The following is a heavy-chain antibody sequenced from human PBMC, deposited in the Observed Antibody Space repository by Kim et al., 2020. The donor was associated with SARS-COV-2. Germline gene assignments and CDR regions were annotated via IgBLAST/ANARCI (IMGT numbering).Heavy chain of an antibody. CDR3: AKDYPTEIVHSVLDY. V-gene: IGHV3-23*01. J-gene: IGHJ4*02. D-gene: IGHD6-6*01. Sequence: DSVKGRFTISRDNSKNTLYLQMNSLRAEDTAVYYCAKDYPTEIVHSVLDYWGQGTLVTVSS.